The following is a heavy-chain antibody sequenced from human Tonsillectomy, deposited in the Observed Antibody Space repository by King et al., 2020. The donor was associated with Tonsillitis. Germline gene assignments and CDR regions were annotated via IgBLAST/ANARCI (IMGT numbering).Heavy chain of an antibody. J-gene: IGHJ4*02. V-gene: IGHV4-34*01. CDR2: INHSGST. CDR3: ARVKRDGYIDFDY. D-gene: IGHD5-24*01. CDR1: GGSFSGYY. Sequence: VQLQQWGAGLLKPSETLSLTCAVYGGSFSGYYWSWIRQPPGKGLEWIGEINHSGSTNYKPSLKSRVTISVDTSKNQFSLKLSSVTAADTAVYYCARVKRDGYIDFDYWGQGTLVTVSS.